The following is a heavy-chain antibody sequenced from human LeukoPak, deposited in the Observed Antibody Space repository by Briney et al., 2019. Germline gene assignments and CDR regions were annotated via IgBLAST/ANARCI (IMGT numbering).Heavy chain of an antibody. CDR3: ARHEGYNWFDP. Sequence: GESLKISCKGSAYSFTTYYIAWVRQMPGKGLEWMGMIYPGDSDTRYSPSFQGQVTISADKSISTAYLQWSSLKASDTAVYYCARHEGYNWFDPWGQGTLVTVSS. CDR2: IYPGDSDT. V-gene: IGHV5-51*01. CDR1: AYSFTTYY. J-gene: IGHJ5*02.